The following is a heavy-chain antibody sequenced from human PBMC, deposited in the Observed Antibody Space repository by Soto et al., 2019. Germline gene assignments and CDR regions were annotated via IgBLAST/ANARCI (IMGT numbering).Heavy chain of an antibody. CDR3: AXENRASGSFDX. Sequence: GGSLRLSCAASGFTVGRNYMSWVRQAPGKGLEWVSVIYSDGTTFYADPVRGRLTISRDNSKNMVYLQMNSLRAEDTALYYCAXENRASGSFDXWGQGALVTXSS. V-gene: IGHV3-66*01. CDR1: GFTVGRNY. D-gene: IGHD6-19*01. CDR2: IYSDGTT. J-gene: IGHJ4*02.